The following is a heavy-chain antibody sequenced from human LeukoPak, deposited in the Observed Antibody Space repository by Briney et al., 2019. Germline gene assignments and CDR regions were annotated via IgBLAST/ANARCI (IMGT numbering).Heavy chain of an antibody. J-gene: IGHJ4*02. CDR2: IYYSGST. CDR3: ARLSHLYGSGRPIDY. D-gene: IGHD3-10*01. CDR1: GGFISSHY. Sequence: PSETLSLTCTVSGGFISSHYWSWIRQPPGKGLEWIGYIYYSGSTNYNPSLKSRVTISVDTSKNQFSLKLSSVTAADTAVYYCARLSHLYGSGRPIDYWGQGTLVTVSS. V-gene: IGHV4-59*08.